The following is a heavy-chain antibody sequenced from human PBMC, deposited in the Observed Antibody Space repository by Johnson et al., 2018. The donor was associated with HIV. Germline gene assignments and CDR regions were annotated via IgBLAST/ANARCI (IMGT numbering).Heavy chain of an antibody. CDR1: GFTFEDYA. CDR3: AKGVVVAGSVHDAFDI. V-gene: IGHV3-9*01. CDR2: ISWSSGGI. Sequence: VQLVESGGGLVQPGRSLRLSCAASGFTFEDYAMHWVRQAPGKGLEWVSGISWSSGGIGYAESVKGRVIISRDNARKSLYLQMNSLRAEDTAVYYCAKGVVVAGSVHDAFDIWGQGTMVTVSS. D-gene: IGHD6-19*01. J-gene: IGHJ3*02.